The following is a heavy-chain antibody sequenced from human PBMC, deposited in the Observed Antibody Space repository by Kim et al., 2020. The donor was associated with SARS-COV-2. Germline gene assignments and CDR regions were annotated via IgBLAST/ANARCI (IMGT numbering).Heavy chain of an antibody. CDR3: ARDVRLDVLLWFGELLGIDY. V-gene: IGHV1-18*04. CDR2: ISAYNGNT. CDR1: GYTFTSYG. J-gene: IGHJ4*02. D-gene: IGHD3-10*01. Sequence: ASVKVSCKASGYTFTSYGISWVRQAPGQGLEWMGWISAYNGNTNYAQKLQGRVTMTTDTSTSTAYMELRSLRSDDTAVYYCARDVRLDVLLWFGELLGIDYWGQGTLVTVSS.